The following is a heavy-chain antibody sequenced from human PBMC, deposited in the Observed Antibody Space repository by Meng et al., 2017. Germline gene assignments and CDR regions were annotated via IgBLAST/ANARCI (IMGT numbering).Heavy chain of an antibody. CDR3: ARSTISGSYYYYGMDV. CDR1: GFTFSSYE. V-gene: IGHV3-48*03. D-gene: IGHD3-3*01. J-gene: IGHJ6*02. CDR2: ISSSGSTI. Sequence: GESLKISCAASGFTFSSYEMNWVHQAPGKGLEWVSYISSSGSTIYYADSVKGRFTISRDNDKNSLYLQMNSLRAEDTAVYYCARSTISGSYYYYGMDVWGQGTTDTVSS.